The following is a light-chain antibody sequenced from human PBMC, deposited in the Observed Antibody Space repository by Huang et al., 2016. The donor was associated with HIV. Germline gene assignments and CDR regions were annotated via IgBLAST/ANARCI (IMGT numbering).Light chain of an antibody. CDR2: KAS. CDR1: QSISTW. CDR3: QQYESLYT. V-gene: IGKV1-5*03. Sequence: DIQMTQSPSTLSASVGDRVTITCRASQSISTWLAWYQQKPGKAPKLLIYKASSLESGVPLRFSGSGSGTEFTLNISSLQPEDFGTYYCQQYESLYTFGQGTKLEIK. J-gene: IGKJ2*01.